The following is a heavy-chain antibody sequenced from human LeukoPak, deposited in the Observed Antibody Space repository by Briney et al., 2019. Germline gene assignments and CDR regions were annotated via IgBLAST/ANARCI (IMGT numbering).Heavy chain of an antibody. CDR3: ASASGSYPTEYFQH. Sequence: PSETLSLTCTVSGGSISSYYWSWIRQPPGKGLEWIGYIYYSGSTNYNPSLKSRVTISVDTSKNQFSLRLSSVTAADTAVYYCASASGSYPTEYFQHWGQGTLVTVSS. D-gene: IGHD3-22*01. CDR1: GGSISSYY. CDR2: IYYSGST. J-gene: IGHJ1*01. V-gene: IGHV4-59*08.